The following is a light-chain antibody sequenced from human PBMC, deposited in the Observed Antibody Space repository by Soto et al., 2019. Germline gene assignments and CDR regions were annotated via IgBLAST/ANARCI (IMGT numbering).Light chain of an antibody. Sequence: QSVLTQPPSVSGAPGQRVTISCTGSSSNIGANYDVNWYQQLPGTAPKLLIYFNTNRPSGVPDRFSGSKSGTSASLAITGLQAGDEADYYCQSYDISLGGLYVFGTGTKLTVL. CDR3: QSYDISLGGLYV. J-gene: IGLJ1*01. V-gene: IGLV1-40*01. CDR2: FNT. CDR1: SSNIGANYD.